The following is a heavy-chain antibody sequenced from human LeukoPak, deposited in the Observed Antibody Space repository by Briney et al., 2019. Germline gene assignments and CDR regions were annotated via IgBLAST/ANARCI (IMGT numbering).Heavy chain of an antibody. CDR3: ASPGAPYYYDSSGYYPRAFDY. CDR2: IIPIFGTA. J-gene: IGHJ4*02. Sequence: SVKVSCKASGYTYTHHGITWVRQAPGQGLEWMGGIIPIFGTANYAQKFQGRVTITTDESTSTAYMELSSLRSEDTAVYYCASPGAPYYYDSSGYYPRAFDYWGQGTLVTVSS. V-gene: IGHV1-69*05. CDR1: GYTYTHHG. D-gene: IGHD3-22*01.